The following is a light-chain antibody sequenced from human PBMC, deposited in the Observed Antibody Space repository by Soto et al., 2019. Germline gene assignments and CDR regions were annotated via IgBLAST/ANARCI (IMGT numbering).Light chain of an antibody. CDR3: SSYTSRSTLYV. Sequence: LTQPASVSGSPGQSITISCTGTSSDVGGYNYVAGYQQHPGKAPKRMIYEVSNRPSGVSNRFSGSKSGNTASLTISGLQAADEADYSCSSYTSRSTLYVFGTGTTVTVL. CDR2: EVS. J-gene: IGLJ1*01. V-gene: IGLV2-14*01. CDR1: SSDVGGYNY.